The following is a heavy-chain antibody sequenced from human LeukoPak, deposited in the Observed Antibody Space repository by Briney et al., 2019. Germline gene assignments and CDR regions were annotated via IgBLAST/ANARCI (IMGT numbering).Heavy chain of an antibody. CDR2: ISGSGGST. V-gene: IGHV3-23*01. Sequence: GGSLRLSCAASGFTFSSYAMSWVRQAPGKGLEWVSAISGSGGSTYYADSVKGRFTISRDNAKNSLYLQMNTLRDEDTAVYYCVRDGAVVTSGSYPWRYFQYWGQGTLVTVSS. J-gene: IGHJ1*01. CDR1: GFTFSSYA. D-gene: IGHD3-10*01. CDR3: VRDGAVVTSGSYPWRYFQY.